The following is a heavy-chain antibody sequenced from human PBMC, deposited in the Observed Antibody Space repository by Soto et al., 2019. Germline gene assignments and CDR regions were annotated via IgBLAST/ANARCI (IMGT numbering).Heavy chain of an antibody. J-gene: IGHJ3*02. CDR1: GGSLSSDNFF. CDR3: AREVISPATSDVFDI. CDR2: IYHTGAA. Sequence: QVQLQESGPGLVKPSQTLSVTCTVSGGSLSSDNFFWSWVRQHPETGLEWVGYIYHTGAAYYNPSLKSRLTISLDTSKNRFSLSLISVTAADTAVYYCAREVISPATSDVFDIWGQGTMVTVSS. V-gene: IGHV4-31*03. D-gene: IGHD1-26*01.